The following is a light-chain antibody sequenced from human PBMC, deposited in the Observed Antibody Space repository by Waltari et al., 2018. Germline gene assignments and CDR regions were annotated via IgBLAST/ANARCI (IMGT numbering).Light chain of an antibody. J-gene: IGLJ3*02. CDR2: VHSDGSH. CDR1: MGHSTNI. Sequence: QLVLTQSPSPSASLGASVKLTCTLDMGHSTNIFAWHQQHPEKGPRYLMKVHSDGSHSKGDGIPDRFSGSSSSSGAERYLTISSVQSEDEADYYCQTGGHGTWVFGGGTKLTVL. CDR3: QTGGHGTWV. V-gene: IGLV4-69*01.